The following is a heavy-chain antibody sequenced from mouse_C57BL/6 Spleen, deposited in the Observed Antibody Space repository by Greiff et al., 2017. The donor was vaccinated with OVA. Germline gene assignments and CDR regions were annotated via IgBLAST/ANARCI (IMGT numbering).Heavy chain of an antibody. CDR1: GYTFTSYG. V-gene: IGHV1-81*01. CDR2: IYPRSGNT. CDR3: ARHEQLDY. D-gene: IGHD6-1*01. J-gene: IGHJ2*01. Sequence: VQLQQSGAELARPGASVKLSCKASGYTFTSYGISWVKQRPGQGLEWIGEIYPRSGNTYYNEKFKGKATLTADKSSSTAYMELRSLTSEDSAVYFCARHEQLDYWGQGTTLTVSS.